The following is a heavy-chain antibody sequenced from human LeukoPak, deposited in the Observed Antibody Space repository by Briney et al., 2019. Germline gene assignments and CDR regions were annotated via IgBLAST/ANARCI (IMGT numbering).Heavy chain of an antibody. J-gene: IGHJ4*02. V-gene: IGHV3-7*01. CDR2: IKQDGSEK. D-gene: IGHD3-22*01. Sequence: GGSLRLSCAASGFTFSSYWMSWVRQAPGKGLEWVANIKQDGSEKYYVDSVKGRFTISRDNAKNSLYLQMNSLRAEDTAVYYCAREVGDSSGYYYLNDYWGQGTLVTVSS. CDR1: GFTFSSYW. CDR3: AREVGDSSGYYYLNDY.